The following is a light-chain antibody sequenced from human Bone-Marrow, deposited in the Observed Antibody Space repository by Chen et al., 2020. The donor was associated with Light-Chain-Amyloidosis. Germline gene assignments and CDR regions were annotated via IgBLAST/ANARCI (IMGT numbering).Light chain of an antibody. CDR1: DLPTKY. J-gene: IGLJ2*01. CDR3: QSADSSGTYEVI. Sequence: SYELTQPPSVSVSPGQTARITCSGEDLPTKYAYWYQQKQGQAPVLVIHRDTERPSGISERFSGSPSGTTATLTISGVHAEDEADYHCQSADSSGTYEVIFGGGTTLTVL. CDR2: RDT. V-gene: IGLV3-25*03.